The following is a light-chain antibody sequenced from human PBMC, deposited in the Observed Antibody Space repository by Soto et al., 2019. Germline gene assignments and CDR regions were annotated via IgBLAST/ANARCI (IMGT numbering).Light chain of an antibody. V-gene: IGLV1-44*01. CDR3: AAWEESVNAWA. CDR2: SSD. Sequence: QPVLTQPPSASGTPGQRVSISCSGSSSNIGRNTVKWYRQLPGTAPKLLIGSSDQRPSGVPDRFSGPQSGTSASLAISGLHSGDEVDYTGAAWEESVNAWAFGGGPSSPS. CDR1: SSNIGRNT. J-gene: IGLJ3*02.